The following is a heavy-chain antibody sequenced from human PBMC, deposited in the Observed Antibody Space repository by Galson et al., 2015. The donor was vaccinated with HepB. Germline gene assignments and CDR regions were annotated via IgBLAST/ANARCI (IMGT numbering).Heavy chain of an antibody. Sequence: SLRLSCAGSGFTVSNTYMGWVRQAPGKGLECVSLIYGAGTTYCADSVKGRFIIYRDNAKNTLYLQMNSLRGEDTAIYYCARDSTSPTRMGLWGQGTRVTVSS. CDR3: ARDSTSPTRMGL. J-gene: IGHJ4*02. D-gene: IGHD2-2*01. CDR2: IYGAGTT. V-gene: IGHV3-53*05. CDR1: GFTVSNTY.